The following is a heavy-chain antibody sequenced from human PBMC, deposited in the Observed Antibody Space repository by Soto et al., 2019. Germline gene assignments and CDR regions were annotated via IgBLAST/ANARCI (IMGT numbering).Heavy chain of an antibody. CDR1: GFTFSSYW. CDR2: IKQDGSEK. Sequence: PGGSLRLSCAASGFTFSSYWMSWVRQAPGKGLEWVANIKQDGSEKYYVDSVKGRFTISRDNAKNSLYPQMNSLRAEDTAVYYCARERDIVVVVAPDYFDYWGQGTLVTVSS. V-gene: IGHV3-7*01. CDR3: ARERDIVVVVAPDYFDY. J-gene: IGHJ4*02. D-gene: IGHD2-15*01.